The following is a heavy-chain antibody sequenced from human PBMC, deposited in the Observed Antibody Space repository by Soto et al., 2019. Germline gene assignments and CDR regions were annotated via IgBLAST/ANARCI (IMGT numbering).Heavy chain of an antibody. Sequence: VGSLRLSCVGSVFIFSNNGMHCVRHTPGKGLEWVAFMSYDGSDTFYADSVKGRFTISRDNSKNTLFLHMSNLRAEDTAMYYCTIVRVPASALHHWGQGTLVTVSS. V-gene: IGHV3-30*02. J-gene: IGHJ5*02. CDR3: TIVRVPASALHH. CDR1: VFIFSNNG. D-gene: IGHD3-10*02. CDR2: MSYDGSDT.